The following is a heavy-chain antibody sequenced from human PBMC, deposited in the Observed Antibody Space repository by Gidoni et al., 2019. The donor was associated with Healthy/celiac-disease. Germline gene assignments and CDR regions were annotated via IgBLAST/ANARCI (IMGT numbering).Heavy chain of an antibody. J-gene: IGHJ4*02. CDR2: IYYSGST. CDR3: ASGGWDYFDY. CDR1: GGSISSYY. Sequence: QVQLQESGPGLVKPSETLSLPCTVSGGSISSYYWSWIRQPPGKGLEWIGYIYYSGSTNYNPSLTSRVTISVDTSKNQFSLKLSSVTAADTAVYYCASGGWDYFDYWGQGTLVTVSS. V-gene: IGHV4-59*01.